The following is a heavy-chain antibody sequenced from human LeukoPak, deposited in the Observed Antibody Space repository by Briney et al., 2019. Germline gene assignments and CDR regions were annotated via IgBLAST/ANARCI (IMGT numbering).Heavy chain of an antibody. V-gene: IGHV1-69*06. CDR1: GGTFTSYA. Sequence: SVKVSCKASGGTFTSYAISWVRQAPGQGLEWMGGIIPIFGTANYAQKFQGRVTITADKSTSTAYMELSSLRSEDTAVYYCATHFDSSGYYYVNWFDPWGQGTLVTVSS. J-gene: IGHJ5*02. CDR2: IIPIFGTA. D-gene: IGHD3-22*01. CDR3: ATHFDSSGYYYVNWFDP.